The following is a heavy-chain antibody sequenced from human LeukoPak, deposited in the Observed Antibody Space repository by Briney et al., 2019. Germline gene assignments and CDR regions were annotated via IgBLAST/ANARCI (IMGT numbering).Heavy chain of an antibody. J-gene: IGHJ4*02. CDR1: GGSISSGGYY. D-gene: IGHD3-16*02. V-gene: IGHV4-31*03. Sequence: PSDTLSLTCTVSGGSISSGGYYWSWIRQHPGKGLEWIGYIYYSGSTYYNPSLKSRVTISVDTSKNQFSLKLSSVPAADTAVYYCARVIPYDYVWGSYRAFDYWGQGTLVTVSS. CDR2: IYYSGST. CDR3: ARVIPYDYVWGSYRAFDY.